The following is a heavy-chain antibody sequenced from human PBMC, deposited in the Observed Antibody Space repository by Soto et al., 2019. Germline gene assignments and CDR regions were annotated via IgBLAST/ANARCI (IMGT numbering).Heavy chain of an antibody. V-gene: IGHV3-23*01. CDR1: GFTFSSYA. CDR2: ISGSGGST. J-gene: IGHJ6*02. Sequence: GSLRLSCAASGFTFSSYAMSWVRQAPGKGLEWVSAISGSGGSTYYADSVKGRFTISRDNSKNTLYLQMNSLRAEDTAVYYCAKASITIFGVANYGMDVWGQGTTVTVSS. D-gene: IGHD3-3*01. CDR3: AKASITIFGVANYGMDV.